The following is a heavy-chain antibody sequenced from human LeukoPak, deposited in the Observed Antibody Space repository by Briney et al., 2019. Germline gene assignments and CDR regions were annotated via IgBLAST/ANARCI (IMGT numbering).Heavy chain of an antibody. J-gene: IGHJ6*03. CDR2: ISGAGGGT. CDR1: GFTFGISA. CDR3: ARAPAAIGYMDV. V-gene: IGHV3-23*01. D-gene: IGHD2-2*01. Sequence: PGGSLRLSCAASGFTFGISAMTWVRQAPGKGLEWVSTISGAGGGTYYADSVKGRFTVSRDNSKNTLYVQMNSLRAEDTAVYYCARAPAAIGYMDVWGKGTTVTVSS.